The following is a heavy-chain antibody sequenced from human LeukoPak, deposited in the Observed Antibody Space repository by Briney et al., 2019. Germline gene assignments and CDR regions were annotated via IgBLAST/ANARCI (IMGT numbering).Heavy chain of an antibody. CDR2: IRYDGSNK. V-gene: IGHV3-30*02. D-gene: IGHD2-21*01. CDR1: GFTFSSYG. Sequence: GGSLRLSCAASGFTFSSYGMHWVRQAPGKGLEWVAFIRYDGSNKYYADSVKGRFTISRDNSKNTLYLQMNSLRAEDTAVYYCASGPAYSTGGSYFDYWGQGTLVTVSS. J-gene: IGHJ4*02. CDR3: ASGPAYSTGGSYFDY.